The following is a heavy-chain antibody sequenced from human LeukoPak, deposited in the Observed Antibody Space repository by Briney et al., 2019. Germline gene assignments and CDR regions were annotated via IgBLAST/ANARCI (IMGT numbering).Heavy chain of an antibody. Sequence: GASVKVSCKASGGTFSSYAISWVRQAPGQGLEWMGWISAYNGNTNYAQKLQGRVTMTTDTSTSTAYMELRSLRSDDTAVYYCARETRSMGVVVAATTFDPWGQGTLVTVSS. CDR3: ARETRSMGVVVAATTFDP. CDR2: ISAYNGNT. V-gene: IGHV1-18*01. CDR1: GGTFSSYA. J-gene: IGHJ5*02. D-gene: IGHD2-15*01.